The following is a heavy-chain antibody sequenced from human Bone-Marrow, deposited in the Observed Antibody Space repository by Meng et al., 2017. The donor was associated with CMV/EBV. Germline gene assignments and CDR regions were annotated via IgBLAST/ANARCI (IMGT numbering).Heavy chain of an antibody. Sequence: SLKISCAASGFTFDDYAMLWVRHAPGKGLEWVPGISWNSGSIGYADSVKGRFTISRDNAKNSLYLQKNSLRAEDTAWYYCAKDYWCSSWAFDYWGQGTLVTVSS. D-gene: IGHD6-13*01. J-gene: IGHJ4*02. CDR1: GFTFDDYA. CDR3: AKDYWCSSWAFDY. CDR2: ISWNSGSI. V-gene: IGHV3-9*01.